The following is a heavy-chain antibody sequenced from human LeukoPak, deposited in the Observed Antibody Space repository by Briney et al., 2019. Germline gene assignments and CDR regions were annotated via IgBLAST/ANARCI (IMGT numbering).Heavy chain of an antibody. V-gene: IGHV4-38-2*02. J-gene: IGHJ4*02. CDR3: TKGVRNPDS. Sequence: SETLSLTCTVSAYSISSSYYWGWIRQPPGKGLEWIGSLSHSGSTFYNPSLESRVTISVDTSKNQFSLKLTSLTAADTAVYYCTKGVRNPDSWGQGTLVTVSS. CDR1: AYSISSSYY. CDR2: LSHSGST.